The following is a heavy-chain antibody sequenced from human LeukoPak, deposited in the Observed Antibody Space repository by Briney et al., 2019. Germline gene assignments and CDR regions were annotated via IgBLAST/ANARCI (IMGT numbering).Heavy chain of an antibody. CDR1: GGSISSYY. Sequence: PSETLSLTHTVSGGSISSYYWSWLRQPPGKGLEWLGYIYYSGSTNYNPSLKSRVTISVDTSKNQFSLKLSSVTAADTAVYYCARENSSGYYGFDFWGQGTLVTVSS. CDR2: IYYSGST. V-gene: IGHV4-59*01. D-gene: IGHD3-22*01. J-gene: IGHJ4*02. CDR3: ARENSSGYYGFDF.